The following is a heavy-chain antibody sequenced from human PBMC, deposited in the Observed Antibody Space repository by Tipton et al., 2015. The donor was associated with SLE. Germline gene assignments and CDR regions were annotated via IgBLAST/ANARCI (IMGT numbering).Heavy chain of an antibody. Sequence: GLVKPSETLSLICAVSGYSISSGNHWGWLRQSPGKGLEWIGSVYSSGSTYYNTSLRSRVTISADTSKNQFSLRLSSVTPDDTAVYYCARDPLSGLAFDIWGQGTMVTVSS. CDR2: VYSSGST. CDR3: ARDPLSGLAFDI. V-gene: IGHV4-38-2*02. CDR1: GYSISSGNH. J-gene: IGHJ3*02.